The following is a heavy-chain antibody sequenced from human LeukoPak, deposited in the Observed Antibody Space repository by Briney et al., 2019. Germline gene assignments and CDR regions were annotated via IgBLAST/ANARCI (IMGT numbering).Heavy chain of an antibody. J-gene: IGHJ4*02. CDR3: AIFGSGGKVDY. D-gene: IGHD4-23*01. CDR1: GFTFRSYE. CDR2: ISRSDSTI. V-gene: IGHV3-48*03. Sequence: GESLRLSCAASGFTFRSYEMNWLRQAPAKGLEWVSYISRSDSTIYYADSLKGRFTISRDNAKNSLFLQMNSLRAEDTALYYCAIFGSGGKVDYWGQGTLVTVSS.